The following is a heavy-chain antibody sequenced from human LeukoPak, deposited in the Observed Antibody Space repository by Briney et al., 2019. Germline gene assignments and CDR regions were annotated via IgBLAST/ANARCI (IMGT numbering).Heavy chain of an antibody. CDR3: ARVAIAYNAFDI. D-gene: IGHD2-2*02. CDR1: GYTFTSYG. V-gene: IGHV1-18*01. Sequence: VASVKVSCKASGYTFTSYGISWVRQAPGQGLEWMGWISAYNGNTNYAQKLQGRVTMTTDTSTSTAYMELRSLRSDDTAVYYYARVAIAYNAFDIWGQGTMVTVSS. CDR2: ISAYNGNT. J-gene: IGHJ3*02.